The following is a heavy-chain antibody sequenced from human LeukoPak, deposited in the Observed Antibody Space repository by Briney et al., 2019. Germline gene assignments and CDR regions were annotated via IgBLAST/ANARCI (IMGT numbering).Heavy chain of an antibody. J-gene: IGHJ4*02. Sequence: GGSLRLSCAASGFTVSSNYMTWVRHAPGKGLEWVSIIYSGGSTYYAESVKGRFTISRDNSKNTLYLQMNSLRAEDTAVYYCASRGACSSWNYFDYWGQGTLVTVSS. CDR1: GFTVSSNY. CDR3: ASRGACSSWNYFDY. V-gene: IGHV3-66*02. D-gene: IGHD6-13*01. CDR2: IYSGGST.